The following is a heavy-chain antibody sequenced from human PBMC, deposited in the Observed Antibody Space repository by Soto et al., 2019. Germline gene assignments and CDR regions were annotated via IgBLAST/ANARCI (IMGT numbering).Heavy chain of an antibody. CDR2: ISYDGSNK. CDR1: GFTFSSYG. V-gene: IGHV3-30*18. D-gene: IGHD6-13*01. Sequence: GGSLRLSCAASGFTFSSYGMHWVRQAPGKGLEWVAVISYDGSNKYYADSVKGRFTISRDNSKNTLYLQMNSLRAEDTAVYYCAKDLFWGLYSSSWPSFYGMDVWGQGTTVTVSS. CDR3: AKDLFWGLYSSSWPSFYGMDV. J-gene: IGHJ6*02.